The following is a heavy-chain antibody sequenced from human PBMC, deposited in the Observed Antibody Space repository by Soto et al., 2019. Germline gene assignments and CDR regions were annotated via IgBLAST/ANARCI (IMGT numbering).Heavy chain of an antibody. V-gene: IGHV1-69*13. D-gene: IGHD6-13*01. J-gene: IGHJ4*02. CDR3: AVGSGYDYAYSSSWY. CDR1: GGTFSSYA. CDR2: IIPIFGTA. Sequence: SVKVSCKASGGTFSSYAISCVRQTPGQGLEWMGGIIPIFGTANYAQKFQGRVTITADESTSTAYMELSSLRSEDTAVYYCAVGSGYDYAYSSSWYWGQGTLVTVSS.